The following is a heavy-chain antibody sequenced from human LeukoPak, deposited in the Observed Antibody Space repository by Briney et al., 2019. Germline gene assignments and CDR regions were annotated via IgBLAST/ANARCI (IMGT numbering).Heavy chain of an antibody. Sequence: GRSLRLSCAASGFSFSSYGMHWVRQAPGKGLEWVAVISYDGSHISHVDSVKGRFTISRDNSKITLYLQMDSLRVEDTAVYYCARYVMKGGLDLWGQGTLVTVSS. CDR3: ARYVMKGGLDL. CDR1: GFSFSSYG. D-gene: IGHD3-10*02. CDR2: ISYDGSHI. J-gene: IGHJ5*02. V-gene: IGHV3-30*03.